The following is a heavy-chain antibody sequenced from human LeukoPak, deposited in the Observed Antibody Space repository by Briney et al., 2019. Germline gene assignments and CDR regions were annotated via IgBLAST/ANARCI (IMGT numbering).Heavy chain of an antibody. Sequence: SGGSLRLSCAASGFTFDDYAMHWVRQAPGKGLEWVSGISWNSGSIGYADSVKGRFTISRDNAKNSLYLQMNSLRAEDTALYYCAKGRYSYGWFDPWGQGTLVTVSS. J-gene: IGHJ5*02. D-gene: IGHD5-18*01. CDR1: GFTFDDYA. V-gene: IGHV3-9*01. CDR3: AKGRYSYGWFDP. CDR2: ISWNSGSI.